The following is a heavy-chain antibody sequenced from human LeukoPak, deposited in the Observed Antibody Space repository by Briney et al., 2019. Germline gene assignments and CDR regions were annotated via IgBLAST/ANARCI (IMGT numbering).Heavy chain of an antibody. CDR3: ARDSVMYYYDSSAEAFDI. CDR1: GFTFSSYS. V-gene: IGHV3-48*04. D-gene: IGHD3-22*01. CDR2: ISSSSSTI. Sequence: AGGSLRLSCAASGFTFSSYSMNWVRQAPGKGLEWVSYISSSSSTIYYADSVKGRFTISRDNAKNSLYLQMNSLRAEDAAVYYCARDSVMYYYDSSAEAFDIWGQGTMVTVSS. J-gene: IGHJ3*02.